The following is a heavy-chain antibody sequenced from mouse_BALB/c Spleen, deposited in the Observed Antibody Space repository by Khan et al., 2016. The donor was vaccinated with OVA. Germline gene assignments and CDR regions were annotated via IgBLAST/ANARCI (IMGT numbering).Heavy chain of an antibody. Sequence: VQLQQSGTVLARPGASVKMSCKASGYSFTSYWMHWVKQRPGQGLEWIGAIYPGNSDTSYNQKFKGKAKLTAVTSASTAYMELSSLTNEDSAVYDCTDGNDVGWFPYWGQGTLVTVSA. V-gene: IGHV1-5*01. CDR1: GYSFTSYW. CDR3: TDGNDVGWFPY. J-gene: IGHJ3*01. D-gene: IGHD2-2*01. CDR2: IYPGNSDT.